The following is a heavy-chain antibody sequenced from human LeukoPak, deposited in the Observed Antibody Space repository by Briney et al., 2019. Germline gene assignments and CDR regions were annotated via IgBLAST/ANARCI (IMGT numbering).Heavy chain of an antibody. CDR1: GCTFTGYY. CDR3: ARGRGTTSSNFDY. J-gene: IGHJ4*02. CDR2: INPNNGGT. V-gene: IGHV1-2*02. D-gene: IGHD2-2*01. Sequence: EASVKVSCKASGCTFTGYYMHWVRQAPGQGLEWMGWINPNNGGTNYAQKFQGRVTMTRDTSISTAYMELSRLTSDDTAVYYCARGRGTTSSNFDYWGQGTLVTVSS.